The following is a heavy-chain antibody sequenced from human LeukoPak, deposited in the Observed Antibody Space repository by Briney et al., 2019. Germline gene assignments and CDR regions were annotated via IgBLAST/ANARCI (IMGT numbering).Heavy chain of an antibody. Sequence: PSETLSLTCTVSGGSIRSYYWSWIRQPPGKGLEWIGYVSYSGSTNYSPSLQGRVTISVDTSKNQFSLKLSSVTAADTAVYYCARHGLPAYYYDSDGGFDYWGQGTLVTVSS. D-gene: IGHD3-22*01. CDR1: GGSIRSYY. CDR2: VSYSGST. J-gene: IGHJ4*02. CDR3: ARHGLPAYYYDSDGGFDY. V-gene: IGHV4-59*01.